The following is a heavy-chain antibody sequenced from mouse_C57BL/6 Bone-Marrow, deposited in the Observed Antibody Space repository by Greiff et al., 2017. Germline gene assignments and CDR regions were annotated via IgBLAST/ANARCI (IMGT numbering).Heavy chain of an antibody. CDR2: IDPENGDT. D-gene: IGHD2-4*01. J-gene: IGHJ4*01. CDR1: GFNIKDDY. V-gene: IGHV14-4*01. CDR3: TFYDYGQGDY. Sequence: EVQLQQSGAELVRPGASVKLSCTASGFNIKDDYMHWVKQRPEQGLEWIGWIDPENGDTEYASKFQGKATITADTSSNTAYLQLSSLASEDTAVYYCTFYDYGQGDYWGQGTSVTVSS.